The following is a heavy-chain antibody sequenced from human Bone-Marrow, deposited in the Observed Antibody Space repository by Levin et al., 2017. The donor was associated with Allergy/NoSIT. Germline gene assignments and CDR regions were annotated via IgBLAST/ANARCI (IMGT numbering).Heavy chain of an antibody. CDR1: GYTLTELS. J-gene: IGHJ3*02. CDR2: FDPEDGET. D-gene: IGHD1-20*01. CDR3: ATDRVVSITGTTLAAFDI. Sequence: GESLKISCQVSGYTLTELSMHWVRQAPGKGLEWMGGFDPEDGETIYAQKFQGRVTMTEDTSTDTAYMELSSLRSEDTAVYYCATDRVVSITGTTLAAFDIWGQGTMVTVSS. V-gene: IGHV1-24*01.